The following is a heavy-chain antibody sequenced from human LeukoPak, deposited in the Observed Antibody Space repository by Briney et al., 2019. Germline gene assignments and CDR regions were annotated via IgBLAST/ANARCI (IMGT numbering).Heavy chain of an antibody. V-gene: IGHV3-30*04. CDR3: LPGGFGELSFDY. CDR2: ISYDGSNK. Sequence: GRSLRLSCAASGFTFSSYAMHWVRQAPGKGLEWVAVISYDGSNKYYADSVKGRFTISRDNSKNTLYLQMNSLKTEDTAVYYCLPGGFGELSFDYWGQGTLVTVSS. D-gene: IGHD3-10*01. J-gene: IGHJ4*02. CDR1: GFTFSSYA.